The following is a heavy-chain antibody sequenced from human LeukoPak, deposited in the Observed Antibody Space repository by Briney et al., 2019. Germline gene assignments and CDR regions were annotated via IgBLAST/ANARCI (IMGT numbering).Heavy chain of an antibody. CDR3: ARDAAIAVAGTYYYSGMDV. J-gene: IGHJ6*02. V-gene: IGHV4-59*01. CDR1: GGSMSSYY. CDR2: IYYSGST. D-gene: IGHD6-19*01. Sequence: SETLSLTCTVSGGSMSSYYWSWIRQPPGKGLEWIGYIYYSGSTNYNPSLKSRVTISVDTSKNQFSLKLSSVDAAATAVYYCARDAAIAVAGTYYYSGMDVWGQGTTVTVSS.